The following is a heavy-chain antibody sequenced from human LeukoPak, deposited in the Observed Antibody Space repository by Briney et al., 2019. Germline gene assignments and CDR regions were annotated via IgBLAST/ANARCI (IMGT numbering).Heavy chain of an antibody. V-gene: IGHV1-2*02. CDR3: ARGTFVDWNPAGDRFDS. CDR2: VKPYGGDT. Sequence: ASVKVSCKASGYDFLDNHLHWVRRAPGQGLEWMGWVKPYGGDTRVAQEFQGRVTMTRDTSITTAYMELSRLTSDDTAVYFCARGTFVDWNPAGDRFDSWGQGTPVTVSS. CDR1: GYDFLDNH. J-gene: IGHJ4*02. D-gene: IGHD1-1*01.